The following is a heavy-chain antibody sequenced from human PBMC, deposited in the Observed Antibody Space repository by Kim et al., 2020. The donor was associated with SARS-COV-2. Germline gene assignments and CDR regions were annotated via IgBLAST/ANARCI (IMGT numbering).Heavy chain of an antibody. J-gene: IGHJ5*02. Sequence: IYYADSVKVRFTISRDNAKNSLYLQLNSLRAEDTAVFYCARGNGYAGRFDPWGQGTLVTVSS. CDR3: ARGNGYAGRFDP. D-gene: IGHD5-18*01. V-gene: IGHV3-21*01. CDR2: I.